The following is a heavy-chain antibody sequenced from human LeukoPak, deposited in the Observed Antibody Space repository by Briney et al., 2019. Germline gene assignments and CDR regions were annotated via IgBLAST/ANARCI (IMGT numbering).Heavy chain of an antibody. CDR1: GGSFSGYY. CDR2: INHSGGT. D-gene: IGHD3-10*01. J-gene: IGHJ3*02. Sequence: SETLSLTCAVYGGSFSGYYWSWIRQPPGKGLEWIGEINHSGGTNYNPSLKSRVTISVDTSKNQFSLKLSSVTAADTAVYYCARGRGIRGSAFDIWGQETMVTVSS. V-gene: IGHV4-34*01. CDR3: ARGRGIRGSAFDI.